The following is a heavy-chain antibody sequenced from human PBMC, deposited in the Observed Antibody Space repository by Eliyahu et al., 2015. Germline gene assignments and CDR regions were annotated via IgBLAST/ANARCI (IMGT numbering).Heavy chain of an antibody. J-gene: IGHJ5*02. V-gene: IGHV3-33*01. CDR3: ARDPGGDNWFDP. CDR2: IWYDGSNK. Sequence: QVQLVESGGGVVQPGRSLRXSCAAXGXTXXSYGMHWVRQAPGKGLEWVAVIWYDGSNKYYADSVKGRFTISRDNSKNTLYLQMNSLRAEDTAVYYCARDPGGDNWFDPWGQXTLVTVSS. D-gene: IGHD3-16*01. CDR1: GXTXXSYG.